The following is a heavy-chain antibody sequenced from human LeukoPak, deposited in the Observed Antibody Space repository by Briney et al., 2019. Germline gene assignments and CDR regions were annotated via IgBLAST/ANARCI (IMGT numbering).Heavy chain of an antibody. V-gene: IGHV3-21*01. J-gene: IGHJ3*02. CDR3: ARAPHNDAFDI. CDR1: GFTVSRNY. CDR2: ISISNGYI. Sequence: GGSLRLSCAASGFTVSRNYMSWVRQAPGKGLEWVSSISISNGYIYYADSVKGRFTISRDNAKNSLYLQMNSLRAEDTAVYYCARAPHNDAFDIWGQGTMVTVSS.